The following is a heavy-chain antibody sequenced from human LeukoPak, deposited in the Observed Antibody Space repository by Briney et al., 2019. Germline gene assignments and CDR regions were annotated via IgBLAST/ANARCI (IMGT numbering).Heavy chain of an antibody. CDR3: ARDFLAPADGSPSYGMDV. J-gene: IGHJ6*04. CDR1: GFTFSSYA. D-gene: IGHD2-2*01. CDR2: ISYDGSNK. V-gene: IGHV3-30-3*01. Sequence: GGSLRLSCAASGFTFSSYAMHWVRQAPGKGLEWVAVISYDGSNKYYADSVKGRFTISRDNSKNTLYLQMNSLRAEDTAVYYCARDFLAPADGSPSYGMDVWGKGTTVTVSS.